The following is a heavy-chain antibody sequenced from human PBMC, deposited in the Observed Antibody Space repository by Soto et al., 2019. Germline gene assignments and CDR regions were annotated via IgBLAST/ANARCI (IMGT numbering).Heavy chain of an antibody. J-gene: IGHJ4*02. Sequence: HPGGSLRLSCAASGFTFSSYAMSWVRQAPGKGLEWGSAISGSGGSTYYADSVKGRFTISRDNAKNTLYLQMNSLRAEDTAVYYCAKGSGYGSGSYYPYPDYWGQGTLVTVSS. V-gene: IGHV3-23*01. D-gene: IGHD3-10*01. CDR1: GFTFSSYA. CDR2: ISGSGGST. CDR3: AKGSGYGSGSYYPYPDY.